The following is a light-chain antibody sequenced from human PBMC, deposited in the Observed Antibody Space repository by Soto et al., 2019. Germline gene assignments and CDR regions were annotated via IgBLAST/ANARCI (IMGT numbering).Light chain of an antibody. CDR1: QSVSSY. CDR2: DAS. V-gene: IGKV3-11*01. J-gene: IGKJ2*01. CDR3: QQRSSWPLYT. Sequence: EIVLTQSPATLSLSPGERATLSCRASQSVSSYLAWYQQKPGQAPRLLIYDASNRATGIPARFSGSGSGTDFTLTISSLEPEAFAVYYCQQRSSWPLYTFGQGTKLEIK.